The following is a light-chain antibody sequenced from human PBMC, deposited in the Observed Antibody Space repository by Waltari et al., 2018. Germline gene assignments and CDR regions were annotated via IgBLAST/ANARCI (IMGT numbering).Light chain of an antibody. CDR2: WAS. J-gene: IGKJ3*01. Sequence: DIVMTQSPDSLAVSLGERATINCKSSQSVFYSSNNKHYLAWYQQKPGQPPKLLIYWASTREAGVPDRFSGSGSGTDFTLTSSSLQAEDVAVYYCQQYYSTPLTFGPGTKVDIK. CDR3: QQYYSTPLT. V-gene: IGKV4-1*01. CDR1: QSVFYSSNNKHY.